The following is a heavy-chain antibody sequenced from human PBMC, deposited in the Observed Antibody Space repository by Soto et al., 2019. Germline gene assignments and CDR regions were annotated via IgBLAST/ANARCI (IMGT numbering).Heavy chain of an antibody. D-gene: IGHD3-22*01. Sequence: GGSLRLSCAASGFTFSSYSMNWVRQAPGKGLEWVSYISSSSSTIYYADSVKGRFTISRGSAKNSLYLQMNSLRDEDTAVYYCARKGDYYDSSGYYVDYWGQGTLVTVSS. CDR1: GFTFSSYS. CDR3: ARKGDYYDSSGYYVDY. J-gene: IGHJ4*02. V-gene: IGHV3-48*02. CDR2: ISSSSSTI.